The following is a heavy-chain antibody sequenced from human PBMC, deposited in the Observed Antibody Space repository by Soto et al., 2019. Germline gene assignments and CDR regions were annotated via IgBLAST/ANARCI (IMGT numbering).Heavy chain of an antibody. D-gene: IGHD2-2*01. J-gene: IGHJ4*02. CDR2: IYYTGST. CDR3: AKYRRTEAEGFTLDY. CDR1: GDSINNYY. Sequence: SETLALTCTVSGDSINNYYWSWIRQPPGKRLEWIGYIYYTGSTTYNPSLESRVTMSVDTSKNQFSLKLSSVNAADTAVYYCAKYRRTEAEGFTLDYWGRGTLVTVSS. V-gene: IGHV4-59*01.